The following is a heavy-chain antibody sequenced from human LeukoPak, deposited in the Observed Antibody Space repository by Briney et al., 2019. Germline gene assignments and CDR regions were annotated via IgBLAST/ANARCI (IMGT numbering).Heavy chain of an antibody. J-gene: IGHJ6*02. CDR3: ARESGGYSGYDSSLYYSGMDV. V-gene: IGHV3-7*05. D-gene: IGHD5-12*01. CDR2: IKQDGSEK. Sequence: GGSLRLSCAASGFTFSSYAMSWVRQAPGKGLEWVANIKQDGSEKYYVDSVKGRFTISRDNAKNSLYLQMNSLRAEDTAVYYCARESGGYSGYDSSLYYSGMDVWGQGTTITVSS. CDR1: GFTFSSYA.